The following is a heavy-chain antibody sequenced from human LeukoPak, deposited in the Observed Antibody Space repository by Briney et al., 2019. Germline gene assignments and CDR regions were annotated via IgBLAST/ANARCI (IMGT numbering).Heavy chain of an antibody. J-gene: IGHJ3*02. CDR3: AVLEYSSSSDAFDI. Sequence: GASVKVSCKASGYTFTGYYMHWVRQAPRQGVEWMGWINPNSGNTGYAQKFQGRVTMTRNTSISTAYMELSSLRSEDTAVYYCAVLEYSSSSDAFDIWGQGTMVTVSS. D-gene: IGHD6-6*01. CDR1: GYTFTGYY. CDR2: INPNSGNT. V-gene: IGHV1-8*02.